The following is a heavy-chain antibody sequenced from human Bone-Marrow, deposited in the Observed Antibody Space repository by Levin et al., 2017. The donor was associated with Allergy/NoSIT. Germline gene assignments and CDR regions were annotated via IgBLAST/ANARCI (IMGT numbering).Heavy chain of an antibody. V-gene: IGHV3-15*01. J-gene: IGHJ4*02. Sequence: PGGSLRLSCTASGFTFTNAWMTWVRQAPGKGLEWVGQIKSKSDGGTTDYAAPVKGRFTISRDDSKDTLYLQMNNLKTEDTAMYYCTTHLVVEMTPKNWGQGTLVTVSA. CDR1: GFTFTNAW. CDR3: TTHLVVEMTPKN. CDR2: IKSKSDGGTT. D-gene: IGHD2-15*01.